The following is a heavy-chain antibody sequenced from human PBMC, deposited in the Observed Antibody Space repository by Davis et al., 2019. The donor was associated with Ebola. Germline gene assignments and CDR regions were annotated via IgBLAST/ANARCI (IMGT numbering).Heavy chain of an antibody. CDR3: ARDYYYYGMDV. CDR2: IKQDGSEK. J-gene: IGHJ6*02. CDR1: GFTFSNAW. Sequence: GESLKISCAASGFTFSNAWMNWVRQAPGKGLEWVANIKQDGSEKYYVDSVKDRFTISRDNAKNSLYLQMNSLRAGDTAVYYCARDYYYYGMDVWGQGTTVTVSS. V-gene: IGHV3-7*01.